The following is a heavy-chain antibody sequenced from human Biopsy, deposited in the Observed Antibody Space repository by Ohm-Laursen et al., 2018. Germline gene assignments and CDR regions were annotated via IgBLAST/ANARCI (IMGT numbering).Heavy chain of an antibody. CDR2: INCKTGAT. J-gene: IGHJ4*02. Sequence: GASVKVSCNASSYTFTDYNIHWMRQAPGQGLEWLGYINCKTGATNYAQKFQGTVTMTRDTSISTAYLALGSLGSADTAIYYCARDPLNGHKHFDYWGQGSLVTVSS. V-gene: IGHV1-2*02. D-gene: IGHD2-8*01. CDR1: SYTFTDYN. CDR3: ARDPLNGHKHFDY.